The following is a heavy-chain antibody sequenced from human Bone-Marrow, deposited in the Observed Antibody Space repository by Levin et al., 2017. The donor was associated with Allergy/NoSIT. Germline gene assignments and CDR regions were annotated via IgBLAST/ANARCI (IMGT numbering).Heavy chain of an antibody. D-gene: IGHD3-10*01. CDR1: GLTFSDYW. V-gene: IGHV3-7*03. CDR3: AAYHNQGEGGDY. CDR2: IGKDDSET. Sequence: GGSLRLSCVTSGLTFSDYWMTWVRQAPGKGLEWVANIGKDDSETNYVDSVKGRFIISRDNDRNLVYLHMNSLSADDTGVYYCAAYHNQGEGGDYWGQGTLVTVSS. J-gene: IGHJ4*02.